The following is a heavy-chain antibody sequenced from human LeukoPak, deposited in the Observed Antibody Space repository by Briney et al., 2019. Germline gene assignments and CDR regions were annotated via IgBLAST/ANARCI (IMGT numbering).Heavy chain of an antibody. V-gene: IGHV1-58*01. Sequence: GTSVKVSCKASGFTFTSSAVQWVRQARGQRLEWIGWIVVGSGNTNYAQKFQGRVTMTEDTSTDTAYMELSSLRSEDTAVYYCATYRWGDIVVVTFDYWGQGTLVTASS. CDR1: GFTFTSSA. D-gene: IGHD2-15*01. J-gene: IGHJ4*02. CDR2: IVVGSGNT. CDR3: ATYRWGDIVVVTFDY.